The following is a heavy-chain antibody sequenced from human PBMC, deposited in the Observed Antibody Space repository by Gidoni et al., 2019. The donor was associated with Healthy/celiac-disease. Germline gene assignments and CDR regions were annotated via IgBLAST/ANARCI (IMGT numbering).Heavy chain of an antibody. Sequence: QVQLVQSGAEVKKPGASVKVSCKVSGYTLTELSMHWVRQAPGKGLEWMGGFDPEDGETIYAQKFQGRVTMTEDTSTDTAYMELSSLRSEDTAVYYCATDGGRVTGTSYYFDYWGQGTLVTVSA. J-gene: IGHJ4*02. CDR1: GYTLTELS. CDR2: FDPEDGET. V-gene: IGHV1-24*01. CDR3: ATDGGRVTGTSYYFDY. D-gene: IGHD1-7*01.